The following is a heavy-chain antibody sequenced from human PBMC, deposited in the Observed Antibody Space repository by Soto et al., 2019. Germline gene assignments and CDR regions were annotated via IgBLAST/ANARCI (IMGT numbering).Heavy chain of an antibody. V-gene: IGHV3-23*01. J-gene: IGHJ5*02. Sequence: EVQLLESGGGFVQPGGSLRLSCAASGFTFSSYAMSWVRQAPGKGLEWVSAISGSGGSTYYADSVKGRFTISRDNSKNTLYLQMNSLRAEDTAVYYCAKPHSSGYYYNWFDPWGQGTLVTVSS. CDR3: AKPHSSGYYYNWFDP. D-gene: IGHD3-22*01. CDR1: GFTFSSYA. CDR2: ISGSGGST.